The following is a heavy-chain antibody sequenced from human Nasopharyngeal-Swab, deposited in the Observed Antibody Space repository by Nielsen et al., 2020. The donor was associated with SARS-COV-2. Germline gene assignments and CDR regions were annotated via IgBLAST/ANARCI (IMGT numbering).Heavy chain of an antibody. D-gene: IGHD3-22*01. Sequence: SLKISCAASGFTFDDYAMHWVRQAPGKGLEWVSGISWNSGSIGYADSVKGRFTISRDNAKNSLYLQMNSLGAKDTALYYCAKLVVTDDAFDIWGQGTMVTVSS. CDR3: AKLVVTDDAFDI. CDR2: ISWNSGSI. CDR1: GFTFDDYA. J-gene: IGHJ3*02. V-gene: IGHV3-9*01.